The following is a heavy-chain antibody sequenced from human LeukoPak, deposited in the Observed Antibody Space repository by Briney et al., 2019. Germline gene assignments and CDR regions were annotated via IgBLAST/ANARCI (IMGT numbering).Heavy chain of an antibody. CDR1: GFTFSIYS. V-gene: IGHV3-21*01. D-gene: IGHD3-10*01. J-gene: IGHJ4*01. CDR3: ARDYGSGSYNRYYFDY. CDR2: ISSSSSYI. Sequence: AGGSLRLSCAASGFTFSIYSMNWVRQAPGKGLEWVSSISSSSSYIYYADSVKGRFTISRDNAKNSLYLQMNSLRAEDTAVYYCARDYGSGSYNRYYFDYWGQGTLVTVSS.